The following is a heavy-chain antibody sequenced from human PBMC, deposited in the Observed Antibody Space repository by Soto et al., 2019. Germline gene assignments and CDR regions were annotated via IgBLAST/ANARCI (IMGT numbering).Heavy chain of an antibody. D-gene: IGHD4-17*01. Sequence: XGSLRLSCVASGFSFSRYCMHWVRQAPGKGLEWVAVIWNDGSKQVYDDSVKGRFTISRDNSKNTLYLEMDSLRDEDTSVYYCERDDDYEANAIDLWGQGTLVTVSS. CDR3: ERDDDYEANAIDL. CDR1: GFSFSRYC. J-gene: IGHJ4*02. CDR2: IWNDGSKQ. V-gene: IGHV3-33*01.